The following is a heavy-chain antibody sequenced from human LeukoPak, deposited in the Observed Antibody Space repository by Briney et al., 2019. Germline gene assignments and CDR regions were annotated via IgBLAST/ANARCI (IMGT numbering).Heavy chain of an antibody. Sequence: PSETLSLTCTVSGGSISSYYWSWIRQPPGKGLEWIGYIYYSGSTNYNPSLKSRVTISVDTSKNQFSLKLSSVTAADTAVYYCARGLGNELRYFDGWGQGTLVTVSS. CDR2: IYYSGST. D-gene: IGHD3-9*01. V-gene: IGHV4-59*01. CDR3: ARGLGNELRYFDG. J-gene: IGHJ4*02. CDR1: GGSISSYY.